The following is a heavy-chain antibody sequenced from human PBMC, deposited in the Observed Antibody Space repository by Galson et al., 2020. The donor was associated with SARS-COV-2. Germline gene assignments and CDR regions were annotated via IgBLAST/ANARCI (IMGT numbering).Heavy chain of an antibody. D-gene: IGHD1-26*01. CDR1: GFTFSSYG. V-gene: IGHV3-30*18. CDR3: AKDHRRSWELQDFDY. Sequence: GGSLRLSCAAPGFTFSSYGMHWVRQAPGKGLEWVAVISYDGSNKYYADSVKGRFTISRDNSKNTLYLQMNSLRAEDTAVYYCAKDHRRSWELQDFDYWGQGTLVTVSS. J-gene: IGHJ4*02. CDR2: ISYDGSNK.